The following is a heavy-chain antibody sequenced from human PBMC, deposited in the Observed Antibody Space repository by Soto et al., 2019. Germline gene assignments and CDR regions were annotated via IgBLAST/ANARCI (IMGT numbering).Heavy chain of an antibody. D-gene: IGHD6-19*01. CDR2: IYYSGST. CDR1: GGSISSGGYY. CDR3: AKEAAVVGLGWFDY. J-gene: IGHJ4*02. V-gene: IGHV4-31*03. Sequence: SETLSLTCTVSGGSISSGGYYWSWIRQHPGKGLEWIGNIYYSGSTYYNPSLKSRVTISVDTLYLQMSSLRVEDTAIYYCAKEAAVVGLGWFDYWGQGTPVTVSS.